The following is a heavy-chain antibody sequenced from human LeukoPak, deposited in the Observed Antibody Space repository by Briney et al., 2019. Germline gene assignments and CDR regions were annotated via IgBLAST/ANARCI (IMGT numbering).Heavy chain of an antibody. Sequence: PGGSLRLSCAASGFTVSSNYMSWVRQAPGKGLEWVSVIYSGGSTYYADSVKGRFTISRDNSKNTLYLQMNSLRAEDTAVYYCARAAFYNNQSKYRINNPGLGYFDYWGQGTLVTVSS. CDR3: ARAAFYNNQSKYRINNPGLGYFDY. CDR2: IYSGGST. D-gene: IGHD3-16*01. J-gene: IGHJ4*02. V-gene: IGHV3-53*01. CDR1: GFTVSSNY.